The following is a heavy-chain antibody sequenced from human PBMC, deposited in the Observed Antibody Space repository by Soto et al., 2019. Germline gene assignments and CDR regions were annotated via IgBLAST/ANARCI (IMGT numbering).Heavy chain of an antibody. J-gene: IGHJ4*02. CDR1: GGSISSGGYY. CDR3: ARVGRSIAAAGTHFDY. D-gene: IGHD6-13*01. CDR2: IYYSGST. V-gene: IGHV4-31*11. Sequence: QVQLQESGPGLVKPSQTLCLSCAVSGGSISSGGYYWSWIRQHPGKGLEWIGYIYYSGSTYYNPSLKSRVTISVDTSKNQFSLKLSSVTAADTALYYCARVGRSIAAAGTHFDYWGQGTLVTVSS.